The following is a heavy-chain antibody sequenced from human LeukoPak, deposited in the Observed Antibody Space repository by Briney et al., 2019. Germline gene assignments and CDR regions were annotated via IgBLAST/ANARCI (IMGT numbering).Heavy chain of an antibody. CDR3: ARMTTVTPFDY. J-gene: IGHJ4*02. Sequence: GGSLRLSCAASEFTFSTYAMSWVRQAPGKGLEWVSGVNPSGANTFYVDSVKGRFTISRDNSKNTLSLQMNSLRVEDTAVYYCARMTTVTPFDYWGQGTLVTVSS. CDR1: EFTFSTYA. CDR2: VNPSGANT. D-gene: IGHD4-17*01. V-gene: IGHV3-23*01.